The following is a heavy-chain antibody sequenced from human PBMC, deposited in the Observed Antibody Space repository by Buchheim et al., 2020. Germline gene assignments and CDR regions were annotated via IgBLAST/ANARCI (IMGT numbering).Heavy chain of an antibody. J-gene: IGHJ6*02. CDR2: MTSDGKTI. Sequence: EVQLVESGGGSVQPGGSLRLSCAASGFTFSRYSMNWARQAPGKGLEWVSYMTSDGKTIYYADSVKGRFTISRDNARNLLYLQMHSLGVDDTALYYCARSVQFGMDVWGQGTT. CDR1: GFTFSRYS. V-gene: IGHV3-48*01. CDR3: ARSVQFGMDV.